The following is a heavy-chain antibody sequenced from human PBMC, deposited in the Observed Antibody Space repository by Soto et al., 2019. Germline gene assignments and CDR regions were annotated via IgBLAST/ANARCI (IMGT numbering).Heavy chain of an antibody. V-gene: IGHV1-69*01. J-gene: IGHJ3*02. D-gene: IGHD3-22*01. CDR3: ARGTYYYDSSGYSHDAFDI. CDR1: GGTFSSYA. Sequence: QVQLVQSGAEVKKPGSSVKVSCKASGGTFSSYAISWVRQAPGQGLEWMGGIIPIFGTANYAQKFQGRVTITAEESTSTAYMELSSLRSEDTAVYYCARGTYYYDSSGYSHDAFDIWGQGTMVTVSS. CDR2: IIPIFGTA.